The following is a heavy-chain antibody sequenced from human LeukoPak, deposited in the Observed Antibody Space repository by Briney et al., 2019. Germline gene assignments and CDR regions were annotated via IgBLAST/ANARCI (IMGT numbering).Heavy chain of an antibody. V-gene: IGHV6-1*01. J-gene: IGHJ5*02. CDR2: TYYRSKWHN. D-gene: IGHD3-22*01. CDR1: GDSVSSNSAA. CDR3: ARDPGPNYYDSSGTNWFDP. Sequence: SQTLSLTCALSGDSVSSNSAAWNWIRQSPSRGLEWLGRTYYRSKWHNDYAVSVKSRITINPDTSKNQFSLQLNSVTPEDTAVYYCARDPGPNYYDSSGTNWFDPWGQGTLVTVSS.